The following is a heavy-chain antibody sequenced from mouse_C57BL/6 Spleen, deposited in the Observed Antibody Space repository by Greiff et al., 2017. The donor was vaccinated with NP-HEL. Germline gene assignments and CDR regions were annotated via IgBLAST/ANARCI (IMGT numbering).Heavy chain of an antibody. J-gene: IGHJ3*01. CDR1: GFNIKDYY. CDR2: IDPEDGET. Sequence: VQLQQSGAELVKPGASVKLSYTASGFNIKDYYMHWVKQRTEQGLEWIGRIDPEDGETKYAPKFQGKATITADTSSNTAYLQLSSLTSEDTAVYYCARSGSLAYWGQGTLVTVSA. V-gene: IGHV14-2*01. CDR3: ARSGSLAY.